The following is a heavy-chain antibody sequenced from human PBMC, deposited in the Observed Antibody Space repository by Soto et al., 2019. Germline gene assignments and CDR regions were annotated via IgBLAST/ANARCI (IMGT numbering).Heavy chain of an antibody. V-gene: IGHV4-34*01. CDR2: INHSGST. J-gene: IGHJ4*02. CDR1: GGSFSGYY. Sequence: TSETLSLTCAVYGGSFSGYYWSWIRQPPGKGLEWIGEINHSGSTNYDPSLKSRVTISVDTSKNQFSLKLSSVTAADTAVYYCARGPRALSYWGQGTLVTVSS. CDR3: ARGPRALSY.